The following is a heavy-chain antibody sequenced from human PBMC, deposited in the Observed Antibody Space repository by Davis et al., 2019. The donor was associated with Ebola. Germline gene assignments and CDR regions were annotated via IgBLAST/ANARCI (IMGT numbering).Heavy chain of an antibody. V-gene: IGHV1-69*04. CDR3: ARDGSILEWFLFDY. CDR2: IIPILGIA. Sequence: SVKVSCKASGGTFSSYAISWVRQAPGQGLEWMGRIIPILGIANYAQKFQGRVTITADKSTSTAYMELSSLRSEDTAVYYCARDGSILEWFLFDYWGQGTLVTVSS. D-gene: IGHD3-3*01. J-gene: IGHJ4*02. CDR1: GGTFSSYA.